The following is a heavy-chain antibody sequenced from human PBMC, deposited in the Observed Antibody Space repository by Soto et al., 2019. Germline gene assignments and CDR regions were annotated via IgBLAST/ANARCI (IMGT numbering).Heavy chain of an antibody. V-gene: IGHV4-31*03. CDR3: ARYGSGSYYPTTFDY. CDR2: IYYSGST. J-gene: IGHJ4*02. Sequence: QVQLQESGPGLVKPSQTLSLTCTVSGGSISSGGYYWSWIRQHPGKGLECIGYIYYSGSTNYNPTLKSRFTRAVKTSENQFSLKLSAVTAADTAVYYCARYGSGSYYPTTFDYWGQGTLVTVSS. D-gene: IGHD3-10*01. CDR1: GGSISSGGYY.